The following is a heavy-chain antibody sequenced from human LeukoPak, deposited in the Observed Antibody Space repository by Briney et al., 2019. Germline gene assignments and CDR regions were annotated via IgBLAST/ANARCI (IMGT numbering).Heavy chain of an antibody. CDR1: GGTFSSYA. Sequence: GASVKVSCKASGGTFSSYAISWVRQAPGQGLEWMGRIIPILGIANYAQKFQGRVTITADKSTSTAYMELSSLRSEDTAVYYCARLYGSGMVPRKEWLAPDDYWGQGTLVTVSS. D-gene: IGHD3-10*01. V-gene: IGHV1-69*04. J-gene: IGHJ4*02. CDR2: IIPILGIA. CDR3: ARLYGSGMVPRKEWLAPDDY.